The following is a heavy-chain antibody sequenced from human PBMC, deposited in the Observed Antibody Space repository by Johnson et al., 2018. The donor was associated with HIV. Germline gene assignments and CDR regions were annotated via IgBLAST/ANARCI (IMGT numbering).Heavy chain of an antibody. D-gene: IGHD3-22*01. CDR2: IYSGGST. J-gene: IGHJ3*01. CDR1: ELTVSSNY. Sequence: MLLVESGGGLVQPGGSLRLSCAASELTVSSNYMSWVRQAPGKGLEWVSVIYSGGSTYYADSVKGRFTISRDNSKHTLYLQMNSLRAEDTAVYYCTTKIPHYYDSSGYYYNVFDLWGQGTMVTVSS. V-gene: IGHV3-66*01. CDR3: TTKIPHYYDSSGYYYNVFDL.